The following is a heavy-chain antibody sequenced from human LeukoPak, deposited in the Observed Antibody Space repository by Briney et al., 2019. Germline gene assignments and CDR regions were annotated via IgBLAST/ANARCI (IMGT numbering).Heavy chain of an antibody. V-gene: IGHV1-8*02. D-gene: IGHD3-10*01. Sequence: ASVKVSCKASGYTFTDYYMHWVRQAPGQGLEWMGWMNPNSGNTGYAQKVQGRVTMTRNTSISTVYMELSSLRSEDRAVYYCATGIGRYYYGSGSLGYWGQGTLVTVSS. CDR1: GYTFTDYY. CDR3: ATGIGRYYYGSGSLGY. CDR2: MNPNSGNT. J-gene: IGHJ4*02.